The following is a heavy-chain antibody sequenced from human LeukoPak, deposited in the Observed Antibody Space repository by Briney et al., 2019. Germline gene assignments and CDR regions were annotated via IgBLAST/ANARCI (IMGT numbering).Heavy chain of an antibody. CDR1: GFTFSSYG. Sequence: GGSLRLSCAASGFTFSSYGMHWVRQAPGKGLVWVAFIRYDGSNKYYADSVKGRFTISRDNSKNTLYLQMNSLRAEDTAVYYCAKDKMSYGWYFDLWGRGTLVTVSS. CDR2: IRYDGSNK. J-gene: IGHJ2*01. V-gene: IGHV3-30*02. D-gene: IGHD2-8*01. CDR3: AKDKMSYGWYFDL.